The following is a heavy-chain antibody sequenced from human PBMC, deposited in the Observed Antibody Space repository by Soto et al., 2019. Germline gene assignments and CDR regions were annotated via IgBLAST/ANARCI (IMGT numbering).Heavy chain of an antibody. D-gene: IGHD5-12*01. V-gene: IGHV4-31*03. CDR1: GGSISSGGYY. J-gene: IGHJ6*02. CDR3: ARDPSGYDLHYYYGMDV. Sequence: SETLSLTCTVSGGSISSGGYYWSWIRQHPGKGLEWIGYIYYSGSTYYNPSLKSRVTISVDTSKNQFSLKLSSVTAADTAVYYCARDPSGYDLHYYYGMDVWGQGTTVTVSS. CDR2: IYYSGST.